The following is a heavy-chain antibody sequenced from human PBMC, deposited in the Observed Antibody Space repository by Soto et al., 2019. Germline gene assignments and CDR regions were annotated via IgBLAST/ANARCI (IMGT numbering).Heavy chain of an antibody. Sequence: GEPLKISCQGSGYSFTIYWIGWVSQMPGKGLEWMGIIYPGDSDTRYSPSFQGQVTISADTSISTAYLKWRSLKASDTAMSYSARPGYYYGSSGYSPRMDGGGQGTTVTASS. CDR2: IYPGDSDT. CDR1: GYSFTIYW. D-gene: IGHD3-22*01. J-gene: IGHJ6*02. V-gene: IGHV5-51*01. CDR3: ARPGYYYGSSGYSPRMDG.